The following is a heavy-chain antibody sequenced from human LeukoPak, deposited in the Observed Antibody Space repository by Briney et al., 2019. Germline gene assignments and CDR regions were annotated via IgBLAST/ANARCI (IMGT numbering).Heavy chain of an antibody. J-gene: IGHJ4*02. CDR2: ISYTGST. CDR1: GGSISSHY. V-gene: IGHV4-59*08. Sequence: SETLSLTCTVSGGSISSHYWSWIRQPPGKGLESIGYISYTGSTNYNPSLKSRVSISVDTSKNQFSLNLSSVTAADTAVYYCARTKSGWYYSDYWGQGTLVSVSS. D-gene: IGHD6-19*01. CDR3: ARTKSGWYYSDY.